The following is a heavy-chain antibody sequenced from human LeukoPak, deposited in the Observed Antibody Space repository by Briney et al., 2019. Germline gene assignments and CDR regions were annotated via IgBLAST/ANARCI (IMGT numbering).Heavy chain of an antibody. J-gene: IGHJ2*01. CDR1: GYTFTGYY. CDR2: MNPISGNT. V-gene: IGHV1-8*02. Sequence: ASVKVSCKASGYTFTGYYMHWVRQAPGQGLEWMGWMNPISGNTGYAQKFQGRVTMTRSTFISTAYMELSSLRSEDTAVYYCARPYCSGGDCLRYFDLWGRGTLITVSS. D-gene: IGHD2-15*01. CDR3: ARPYCSGGDCLRYFDL.